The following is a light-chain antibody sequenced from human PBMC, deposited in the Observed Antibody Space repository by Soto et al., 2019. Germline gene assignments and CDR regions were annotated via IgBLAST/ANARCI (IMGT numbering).Light chain of an antibody. V-gene: IGKV1-5*01. J-gene: IGKJ1*01. CDR3: QQYSSFS. CDR2: DAS. Sequence: IQMTQSPSTLSASVGDRVTITCRASQSVNNWLAWFQQKPGKAPKLLIYDASTLESGVPSRFSGSRSGTEFTRTVSSLQPDDFATYYCQQYSSFSFGQGTNVEIK. CDR1: QSVNNW.